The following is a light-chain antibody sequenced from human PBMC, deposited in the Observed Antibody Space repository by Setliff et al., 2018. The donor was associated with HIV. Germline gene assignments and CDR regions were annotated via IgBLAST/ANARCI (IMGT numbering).Light chain of an antibody. CDR1: SSDVGGYSH. V-gene: IGLV2-14*01. CDR2: EVR. J-gene: IGLJ1*01. Sequence: QSALAQPASVSGSLGQSITISCTGTSSDVGGYSHVSWYQQHPGKAPKLIIYEVRNRPSGVSNRFSGSKSGNTASLTISGLRAEDEADYYCSSYAITNTLPFGTGTKVTVL. CDR3: SSYAITNTLP.